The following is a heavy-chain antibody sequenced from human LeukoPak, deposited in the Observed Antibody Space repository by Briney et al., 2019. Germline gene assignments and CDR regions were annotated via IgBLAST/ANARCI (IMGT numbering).Heavy chain of an antibody. Sequence: GGSLRLSCAASGFTFSSYAMHWVRQAPGKGLEWVAVISYDGSNKYYADSVKGRFTISRDNSKNTLSLQMDSLRAEDTAVYYCARRGYDILTGYLPQYYFDYWGQGALVTVSS. CDR1: GFTFSSYA. D-gene: IGHD3-9*01. CDR2: ISYDGSNK. J-gene: IGHJ4*02. CDR3: ARRGYDILTGYLPQYYFDY. V-gene: IGHV3-30*04.